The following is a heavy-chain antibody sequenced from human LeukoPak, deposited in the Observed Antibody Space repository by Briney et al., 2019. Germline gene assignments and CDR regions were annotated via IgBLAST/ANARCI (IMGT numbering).Heavy chain of an antibody. CDR3: ARDRGRGVEEADHFDH. CDR1: GFTFRDYS. CDR2: PSSFGGYI. D-gene: IGHD6-19*01. V-gene: IGHV3-23*01. Sequence: GGSLRLSRAASGFTFRDYSLAWVRQAPGRGLEWGSVPSSFGGYIDYADSVKGRFTISRDNSKNTLYLQMNTPRAEDTPVYYWARDRGRGVEEADHFDHWGQGTLVTVSS. J-gene: IGHJ4*02.